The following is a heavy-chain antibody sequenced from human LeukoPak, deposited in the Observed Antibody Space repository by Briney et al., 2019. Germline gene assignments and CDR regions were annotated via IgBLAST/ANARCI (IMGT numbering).Heavy chain of an antibody. V-gene: IGHV3-30-3*01. CDR1: GFTFSSYA. Sequence: PGGSLRLSCAASGFTFSSYAMHWVRQAPGKGLEWVAVISYDGSNKYYADSVKGRFTISRDNSKNTLYLQMNSLRAEDTAVYFCARVGIEVTGFEYWGQGTLVTVSS. CDR2: ISYDGSNK. D-gene: IGHD6-19*01. J-gene: IGHJ4*02. CDR3: ARVGIEVTGFEY.